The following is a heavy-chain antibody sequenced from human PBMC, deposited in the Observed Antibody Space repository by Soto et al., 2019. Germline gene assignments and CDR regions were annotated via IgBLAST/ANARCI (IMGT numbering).Heavy chain of an antibody. J-gene: IGHJ6*02. CDR1: GLTVSHNY. D-gene: IGHD3-16*01. CDR3: VRPRPSGENYGMDV. V-gene: IGHV3-53*01. CDR2: LYTEGTT. Sequence: VGSLRLSCVASGLTVSHNYMAWVRQAPEMGLEWVSILYTEGTTYYADSVKGRFTISRDSSKNTLFLQMDSLRAEDTAVYYCVRPRPSGENYGMDVWGQGTTVTVSS.